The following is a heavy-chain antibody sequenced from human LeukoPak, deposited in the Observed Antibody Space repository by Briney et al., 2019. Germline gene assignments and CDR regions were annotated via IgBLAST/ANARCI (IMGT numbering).Heavy chain of an antibody. Sequence: SETLSLTCTVSGGSIGSSSHYWGWIWQPPGKGLEWIGSIYYSGSTYYNPSLKSRVAISVDTSKNEFSLKLSSVTAADTAVYYCARGIFRITMIVNRLGAFDIWGQGTMVTVSS. CDR2: IYYSGST. J-gene: IGHJ3*02. CDR3: ARGIFRITMIVNRLGAFDI. V-gene: IGHV4-39*07. CDR1: GGSIGSSSHY. D-gene: IGHD3-22*01.